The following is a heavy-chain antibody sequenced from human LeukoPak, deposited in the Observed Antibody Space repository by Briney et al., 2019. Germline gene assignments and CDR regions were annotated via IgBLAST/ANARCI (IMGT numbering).Heavy chain of an antibody. V-gene: IGHV3-30*18. J-gene: IGHJ3*02. CDR3: AKYFSEGDAFDI. CDR2: ISYDGSNK. CDR1: GFTFSSYG. D-gene: IGHD3-9*01. Sequence: GRSLRLSCAASGFTFSSYGMHWVRQAPGKGLEWVAGISYDGSNKYYADSVKGRFTISRDNSKNTLYLQMNSLRTEDTALYYCAKYFSEGDAFDIWGQGTMVTVSS.